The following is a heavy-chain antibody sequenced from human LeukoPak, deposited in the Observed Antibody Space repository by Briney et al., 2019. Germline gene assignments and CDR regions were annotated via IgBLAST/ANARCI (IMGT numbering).Heavy chain of an antibody. CDR1: GVSINSYY. CDR2: IYYSGST. D-gene: IGHD6-13*01. Sequence: PSETLSLTCTVSGVSINSYYWSWIRQPPGKGLEWIGYIYYSGSTNYNPSLKSRVTISVDTSKNQFSLKLSSVTAADTAVYYCAGGSWSGYYFDYWGQGTLVTVSS. CDR3: AGGSWSGYYFDY. V-gene: IGHV4-59*01. J-gene: IGHJ4*02.